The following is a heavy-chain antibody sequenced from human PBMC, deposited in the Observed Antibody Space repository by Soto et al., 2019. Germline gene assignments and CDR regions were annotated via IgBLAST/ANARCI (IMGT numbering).Heavy chain of an antibody. D-gene: IGHD2-21*01. CDR2: INHSGSP. CDR1: GGCFRGYY. J-gene: IGHJ5*02. CDR3: ARETPGRWRLLHH. V-gene: IGHV4-34*01. Sequence: ETLSITRAVYGGCFRGYYLSWIRQPPGKGLEWIGEINHSGSPNYNPSLKSRVTISVDTSKHQLYLKLSSVTAADTAVYYWARETPGRWRLLHHWGQGTLVTVSS.